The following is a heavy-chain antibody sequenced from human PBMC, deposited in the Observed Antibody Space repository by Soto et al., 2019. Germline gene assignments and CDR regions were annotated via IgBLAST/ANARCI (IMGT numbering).Heavy chain of an antibody. J-gene: IGHJ4*02. D-gene: IGHD1-7*01. CDR3: ASKLTCGSSSDY. CDR1: GFTFSNYA. V-gene: IGHV3-23*01. CDR2: IGGSGAPT. Sequence: EVQLLESGGGLVQPGGSLRLSCAASGFTFSNYAMNWVRQAPGKGLEWVSTIGGSGAPTYYADSVRGRFTISRDNSKNTLYLQMNSLRDEDTAVYFCASKLTCGSSSDYWGQGTLVTVSS.